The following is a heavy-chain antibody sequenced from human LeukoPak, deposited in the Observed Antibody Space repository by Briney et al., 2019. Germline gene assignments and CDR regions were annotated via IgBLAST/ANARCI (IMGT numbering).Heavy chain of an antibody. CDR1: GDSLSSYY. CDR2: IYASGNT. CDR3: ARQGVATAIDY. J-gene: IGHJ4*02. D-gene: IGHD2-21*02. V-gene: IGHV4-4*07. Sequence: PSETLSLTCTVSGDSLSSYYWSWIRQPAGKGLEWIGRIYASGNTNYNPSLKSRVTMSVDTSKNLFALKLSSVTAADTAVYYCARQGVATAIDYWGQGTLVTVSS.